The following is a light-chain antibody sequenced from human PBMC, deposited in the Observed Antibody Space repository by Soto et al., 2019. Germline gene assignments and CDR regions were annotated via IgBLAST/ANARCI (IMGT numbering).Light chain of an antibody. V-gene: IGKV3-20*01. CDR2: RIF. CDR3: QQYGSSPLT. Sequence: EIVLTQSPGTLSLSPGERATLSCRASQSVSGYLDWFHQKPGQAPRLVLLRIFTRAIGVPARFSGSGSGTDFTLTISRLEPEDFAVYYCQQYGSSPLTFGGGTKVDIK. J-gene: IGKJ4*01. CDR1: QSVSGY.